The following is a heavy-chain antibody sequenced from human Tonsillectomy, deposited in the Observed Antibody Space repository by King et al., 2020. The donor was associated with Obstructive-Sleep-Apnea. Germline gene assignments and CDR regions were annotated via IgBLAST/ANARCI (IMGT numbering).Heavy chain of an antibody. CDR3: AKDNSSGWYRGLDY. V-gene: IGHV3-9*01. D-gene: IGHD6-19*01. CDR1: GFTFDDYA. J-gene: IGHJ4*02. CDR2: ISWNSGSI. Sequence: QLVQSGGDLVQPGRSLRLSCAASGFTFDDYAMHWVRQAPGKGLEWVSGISWNSGSIGYADSVRGRFPISRDNAKNSLYLQMNSLRAEDTALYYCAKDNSSGWYRGLDYWGQGTLVTVSS.